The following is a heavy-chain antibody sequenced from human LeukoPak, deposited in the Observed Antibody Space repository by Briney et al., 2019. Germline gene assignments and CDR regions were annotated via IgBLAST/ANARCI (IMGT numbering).Heavy chain of an antibody. CDR2: IYTSVST. Sequence: SETLSLTCTVSGGSTSSDYWGWIRQPAGEGLEWIGRIYTSVSTNYNPSLKRRVTMSVHTSKDQFPLKLSSVSAADTAVYYCARGAGAAAGTGWYYYGMDVWGQGTTVTVSS. CDR1: GGSTSSDY. V-gene: IGHV4-4*07. J-gene: IGHJ6*02. CDR3: ARGAGAAAGTGWYYYGMDV. D-gene: IGHD6-13*01.